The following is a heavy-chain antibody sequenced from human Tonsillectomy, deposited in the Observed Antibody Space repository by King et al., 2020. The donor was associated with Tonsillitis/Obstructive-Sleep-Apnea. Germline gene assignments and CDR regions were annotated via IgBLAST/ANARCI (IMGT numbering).Heavy chain of an antibody. V-gene: IGHV1-2*02. CDR2: INPNNGGT. CDR3: TRRTVTDGFDY. Sequence: VQLVESGAEVKKPGASVKVSCKASGYTFTGYYIHWVRQAPGQGLEWMGWINPNNGGTKYARKFQGRVTVTRDKSISTAYMELSSLRSDDTAVYFCTRRTVTDGFDYWGQGTLVTVSS. J-gene: IGHJ4*02. CDR1: GYTFTGYY. D-gene: IGHD4-17*01.